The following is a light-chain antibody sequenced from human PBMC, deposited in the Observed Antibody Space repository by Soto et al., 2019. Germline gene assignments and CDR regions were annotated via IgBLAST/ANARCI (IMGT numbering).Light chain of an antibody. CDR3: QQYYSTLT. V-gene: IGKV4-1*01. Sequence: DIVMTQSPDSLAVSLGERATINCKSSQTVLYSSTNENYLAWYQQKPGQPPKLLIKWASARESGDPDRFSGSGSGTDFTLTISSLQAEDVAVYYCQQYYSTLTFGGGTKVEIK. J-gene: IGKJ4*01. CDR2: WAS. CDR1: QTVLYSSTNENY.